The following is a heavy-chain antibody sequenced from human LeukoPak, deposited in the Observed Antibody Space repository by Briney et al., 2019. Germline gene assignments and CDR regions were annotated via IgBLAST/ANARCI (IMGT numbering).Heavy chain of an antibody. CDR1: GFTFSSYW. CDR2: IKQDGSEN. Sequence: GGSLRLSCAASGFTFSSYWMTWVRQAPGKGREWVANIKQDGSENYYVDSVKGRFTISRDNARDSLYLQMNSLRAEDTAVYYCARDEFTNSGSFYDRSGSWQKRAQKKSVPFGMDVWGQGTTVTVSS. CDR3: ARDEFTNSGSFYDRSGSWQKRAQKKSVPFGMDV. J-gene: IGHJ6*02. V-gene: IGHV3-7*01. D-gene: IGHD1-26*01.